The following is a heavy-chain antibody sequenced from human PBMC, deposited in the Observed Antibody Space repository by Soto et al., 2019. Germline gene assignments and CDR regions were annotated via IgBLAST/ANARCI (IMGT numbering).Heavy chain of an antibody. Sequence: KPSETLSLPCAVSGGCISSGGYSWSWIRQPPGKGLEWIGYIYHSGSTYYNPSLKSRVTISLDRSKNQFSLKLSSVTAADTAVYFCARDRVHHRRACDKYYYYYGMQVWGQVTPVTVSS. D-gene: IGHD1-26*01. CDR3: ARDRVHHRRACDKYYYYYGMQV. V-gene: IGHV4-30-2*01. CDR2: IYHSGST. CDR1: GGCISSGGYS. J-gene: IGHJ6*02.